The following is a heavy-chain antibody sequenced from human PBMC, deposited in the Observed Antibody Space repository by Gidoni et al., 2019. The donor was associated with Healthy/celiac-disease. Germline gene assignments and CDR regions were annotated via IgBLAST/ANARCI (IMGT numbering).Heavy chain of an antibody. Sequence: QVTLTEAGPVLVKPTETLTLTCTASGVSLSNARMGVSWIRQPPGKALEWLAHIFSNDEKSYRTSLKSMLTISKDTSKSQVVLTMTNMDPVDTATYYCARIWGYRGYDWGVYYFDYWGQGTLVTVSS. V-gene: IGHV2-26*01. D-gene: IGHD5-12*01. CDR3: ARIWGYRGYDWGVYYFDY. CDR2: IFSNDEK. J-gene: IGHJ4*02. CDR1: GVSLSNARMG.